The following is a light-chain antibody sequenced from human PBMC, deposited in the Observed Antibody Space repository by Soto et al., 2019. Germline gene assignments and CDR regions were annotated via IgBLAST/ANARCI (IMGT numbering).Light chain of an antibody. V-gene: IGKV1-39*01. CDR2: GAT. Sequence: DIQMTESPSTLSASVGARVTITCRASQNINNWLAWYQQKPGKAPSLLISGATSLQSGVPSRFSGSESGTHFSLTISSLQPEDFATYYCQQNYSSPRTFGEGTKVDIK. CDR1: QNINNW. CDR3: QQNYSSPRT. J-gene: IGKJ1*01.